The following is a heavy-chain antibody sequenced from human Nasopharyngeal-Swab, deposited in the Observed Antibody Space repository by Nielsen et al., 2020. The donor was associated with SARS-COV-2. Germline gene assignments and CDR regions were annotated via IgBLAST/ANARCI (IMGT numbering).Heavy chain of an antibody. CDR3: ATAPPIRYGEETGWFDP. CDR1: GYTFTSYY. Sequence: ASVKVSCKASGYTFTSYYMHWVRQAPGQGLEWMGIINPSGGSTSYAQKFQGRVTMTRDTSTSTVYMELSSLRSEDTVVYYCATAPPIRYGEETGWFDPWGQGTLVTVSS. CDR2: INPSGGST. V-gene: IGHV1-46*01. D-gene: IGHD4-17*01. J-gene: IGHJ5*02.